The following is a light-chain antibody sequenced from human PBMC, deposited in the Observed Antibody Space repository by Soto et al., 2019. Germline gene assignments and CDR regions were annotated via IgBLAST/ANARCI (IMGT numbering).Light chain of an antibody. J-gene: IGLJ1*01. CDR1: SSDVGAYNF. V-gene: IGLV2-14*01. CDR2: EVT. CDR3: TSYTTTTPDV. Sequence: QSVLTPPASVSGSRGQSITISCTGTSSDVGAYNFVSWYQHHPGRAPKLIIYEVTIRPSGVSNRLYGSKSGNTASLTIYGLQAEDIADYYFTSYTTTTPDVSGSETKATVL.